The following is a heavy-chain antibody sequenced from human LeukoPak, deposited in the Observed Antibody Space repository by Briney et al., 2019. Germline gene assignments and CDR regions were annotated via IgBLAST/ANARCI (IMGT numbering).Heavy chain of an antibody. CDR3: ARDPRSSMRYYGMDV. Sequence: ASVTVSCKASGYTFTGYYMHWVRQAPGQGLEWMGRINPNSGGTNYAQKFQGRVTMTRDTSISTAYMELSRLRSDDTAVYYCARDPRSSMRYYGMDVWGQGTTVTVSS. D-gene: IGHD2-8*01. V-gene: IGHV1-2*06. CDR1: GYTFTGYY. J-gene: IGHJ6*02. CDR2: INPNSGGT.